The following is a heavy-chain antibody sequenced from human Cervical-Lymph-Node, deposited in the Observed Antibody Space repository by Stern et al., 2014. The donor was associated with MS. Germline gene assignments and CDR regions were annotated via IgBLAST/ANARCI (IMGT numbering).Heavy chain of an antibody. CDR2: SNPSGGST. V-gene: IGHV1-46*01. CDR1: GYTFTSYY. J-gene: IGHJ6*02. D-gene: IGHD6-19*01. CDR3: AREVAGHRLGMMDV. Sequence: QVQLLQSGAELKKPWASVKLSCTASGYTFTSYYIHWVRHAPGHGLAWMGISNPSGGSTSYAQKFQGRVTMTRDTSTSTVYMELSSLRSEDTAVYYCAREVAGHRLGMMDVWGQGTTVTVSS.